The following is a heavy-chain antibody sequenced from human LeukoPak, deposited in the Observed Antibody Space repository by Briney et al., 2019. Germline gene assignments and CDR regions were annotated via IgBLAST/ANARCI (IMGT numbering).Heavy chain of an antibody. CDR1: GFTFR. D-gene: IGHD3-10*01. CDR2: IKQDGSEK. J-gene: IGHJ4*02. CDR3: ARDRDTILWFGELGY. V-gene: IGHV3-7*01. Sequence: GGSLRLSCAASGFTFRMSWVRQAPGKGLEWVANIKQDGSEKYYVDSVKGRFTISRDNAKNSLYLQMNSLRAEDTAVYYCARDRDTILWFGELGYWGQGTLVTVSS.